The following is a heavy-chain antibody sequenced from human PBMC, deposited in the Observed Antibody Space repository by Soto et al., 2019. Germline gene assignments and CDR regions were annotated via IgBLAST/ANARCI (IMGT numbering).Heavy chain of an antibody. D-gene: IGHD2-21*01. J-gene: IGHJ3*02. CDR2: IIVGSKKV. CDR3: ARLGYCGGEICYPLDI. CDR1: ASEFTRQT. Sequence: QVQLVQSGAEVKKPGDSVKISCRASASEFTRQTIHWVRQAPGHRPEWMGWIIVGSKKVKYSPNFPGRLTITKDTSASIVYMDLNSLTSEDTATYYCARLGYCGGEICYPLDIWGQGTFVSVSS. V-gene: IGHV1-3*01.